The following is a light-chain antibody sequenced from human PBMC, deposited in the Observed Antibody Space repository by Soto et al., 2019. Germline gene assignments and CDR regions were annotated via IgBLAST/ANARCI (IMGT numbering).Light chain of an antibody. V-gene: IGKV3-11*01. CDR3: QQRSNWPPIT. J-gene: IGKJ5*01. CDR1: QYINTR. CDR2: DAS. Sequence: EIVLTQSPATLSSFPGDRVTLSCRASQYINTRLAWYQHRPGQAPRVLIYDASHRATGIPARFSGSGSGTDFTLTISSLEPEDAALYYCQQRSNWPPITFGQGTRLETK.